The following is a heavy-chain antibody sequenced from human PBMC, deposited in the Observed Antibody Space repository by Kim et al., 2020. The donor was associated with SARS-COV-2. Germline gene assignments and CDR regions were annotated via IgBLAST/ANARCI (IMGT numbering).Heavy chain of an antibody. CDR3: ARAYDFWSGYPFDY. V-gene: IGHV3-53*01. CDR2: IYSGGST. CDR1: GFTVSSNY. D-gene: IGHD3-3*01. Sequence: GGSLRLSCAASGFTVSSNYMSWVRQAPGKGLEWVSVIYSGGSTYYADSVKGRFTISRDNSKNTMYLQMNSLRAEDTAVYYCARAYDFWSGYPFDYWGQGTLVTVSS. J-gene: IGHJ4*02.